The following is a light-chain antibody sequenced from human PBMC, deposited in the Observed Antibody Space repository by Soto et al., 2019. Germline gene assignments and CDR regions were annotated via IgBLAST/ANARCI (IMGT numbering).Light chain of an antibody. J-gene: IGKJ5*01. CDR1: QSVDNN. CDR3: QQYNDRPPIT. Sequence: EIVMTQSPVTLSASPGESATLYCRASQSVDNNVAWYQQKPGQAPRLLIVGSFARATGIPARFSGSGSGSEFTLTISGLQSEDFAVYYCQQYNDRPPITFGQGTRLEI. CDR2: GSF. V-gene: IGKV3-15*01.